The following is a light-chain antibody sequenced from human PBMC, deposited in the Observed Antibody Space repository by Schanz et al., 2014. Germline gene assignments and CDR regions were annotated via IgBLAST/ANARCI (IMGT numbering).Light chain of an antibody. V-gene: IGLV2-8*01. J-gene: IGLJ2*01. CDR1: SSDVGGCDY. Sequence: QSALTQPPSASGSPGQSVTISCTGTSSDVGGCDYVSWYQQHPGKAPKLMIFDVTKRPSGVPDRFSGSIVGNKAALTITGAQADDEHDYYCALYMGGGIAVFGGGTKLTVL. CDR2: DVT. CDR3: ALYMGGGIAV.